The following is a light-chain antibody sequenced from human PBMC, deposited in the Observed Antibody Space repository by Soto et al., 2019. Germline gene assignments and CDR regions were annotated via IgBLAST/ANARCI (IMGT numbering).Light chain of an antibody. CDR1: QSAGSK. J-gene: IGKJ4*01. Sequence: EKVMTQSPVTLSVSPGERATLSCRASQSAGSKLAWYQQKPGQAPRLLIYGASNRATGVPVRFSGSGSGTEFTLTISSLQSEDFGVYYCQQYDVWPALTFGGGTKVEIK. CDR3: QQYDVWPALT. V-gene: IGKV3-15*01. CDR2: GAS.